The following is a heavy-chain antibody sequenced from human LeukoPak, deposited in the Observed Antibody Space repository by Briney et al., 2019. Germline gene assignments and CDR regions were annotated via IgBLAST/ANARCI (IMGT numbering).Heavy chain of an antibody. Sequence: GGSLRLSCAASGFTFSSYAMSWVRQAPGKGLEWVSSISGGGGVTYYADSVKGRFTISRDNSKNTVYLQMNSLRAEDTAVYYCAKPFYSGYDSHFDYWGQGTLVTVSS. CDR3: AKPFYSGYDSHFDY. CDR1: GFTFSSYA. J-gene: IGHJ4*02. CDR2: ISGGGGVT. D-gene: IGHD5-12*01. V-gene: IGHV3-23*01.